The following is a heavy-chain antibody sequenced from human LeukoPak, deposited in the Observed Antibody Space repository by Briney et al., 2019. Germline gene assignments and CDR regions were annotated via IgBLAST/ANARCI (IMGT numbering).Heavy chain of an antibody. CDR1: GVSISSYY. Sequence: SETLSLTCTVSGVSISSYYWSWIRQPPGKGLEWIGYIYYSGSTNYNPSLKSRVTISVDTSKNQFSLKLSSVTAADTAVYYCASSYCSSTSCALDYWGQGTLVTVSS. CDR3: ASSYCSSTSCALDY. J-gene: IGHJ4*02. CDR2: IYYSGST. V-gene: IGHV4-59*01. D-gene: IGHD2-2*01.